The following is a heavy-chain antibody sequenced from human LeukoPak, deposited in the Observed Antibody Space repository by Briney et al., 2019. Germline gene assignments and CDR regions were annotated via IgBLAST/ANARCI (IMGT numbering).Heavy chain of an antibody. CDR2: ISSSSSYI. CDR1: GFTFSSYS. J-gene: IGHJ4*02. Sequence: GGSLRLSCAASGFTFSSYSMNWVRQAPGKGLEWVSSISSSSSYIYYADSVKGRFTISRDNAKNSLYLQMNSLRAEDTAVYYCARWGVYGDYVPVDYWGQGTLVTVSS. CDR3: ARWGVYGDYVPVDY. V-gene: IGHV3-21*01. D-gene: IGHD4-17*01.